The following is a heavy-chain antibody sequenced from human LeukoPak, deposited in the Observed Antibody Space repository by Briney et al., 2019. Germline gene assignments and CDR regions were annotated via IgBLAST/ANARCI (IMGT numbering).Heavy chain of an antibody. D-gene: IGHD5-18*01. J-gene: IGHJ4*02. CDR2: IKQDGSEK. CDR1: GFTFSSYW. V-gene: IGHV3-7*03. CDR3: ASIQPWLGGDFDY. Sequence: PGGSLRLSCATSGFTFSSYWMSWVRQAPGKGLEWVANIKQDGSEKYYVDSVKGRFTISRDNAKNSLYLQMNSLRAEDTAVYYCASIQPWLGGDFDYWGQGTLVTVSS.